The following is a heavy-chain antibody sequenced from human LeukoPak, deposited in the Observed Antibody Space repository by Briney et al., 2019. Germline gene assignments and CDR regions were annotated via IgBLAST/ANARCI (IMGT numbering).Heavy chain of an antibody. D-gene: IGHD2-2*01. CDR3: ARDSQYAFDY. J-gene: IGHJ4*02. CDR1: GFPFETNA. CDR2: IGNTET. Sequence: GGSLRLSCATSGFPFETNAMSWVRQAPGKGLEWVATIGNTETFYADSVRGRFTISKDESKTTLFLQMNSLRAEDTAVYYCARDSQYAFDYWGQGSLVAVSS. V-gene: IGHV3-23*01.